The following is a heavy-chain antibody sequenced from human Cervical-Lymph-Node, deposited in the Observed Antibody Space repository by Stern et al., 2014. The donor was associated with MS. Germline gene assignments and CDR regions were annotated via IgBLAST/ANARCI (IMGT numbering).Heavy chain of an antibody. CDR1: GFTFSDYG. D-gene: IGHD3-22*01. V-gene: IGHV3-48*02. CDR3: ARDLFYFDKSGYGYYFDY. J-gene: IGHJ4*02. Sequence: EVQLVESGGGLVQPGGSLRLSCAASGFTFSDYGMNWVRQAPGKGLEWISYIGSSATTMYYADSVRGQFTISRDNAKNSLYLQRNSLRDEDTAVYYCARDLFYFDKSGYGYYFDYWGQGTLVTVSS. CDR2: IGSSATTM.